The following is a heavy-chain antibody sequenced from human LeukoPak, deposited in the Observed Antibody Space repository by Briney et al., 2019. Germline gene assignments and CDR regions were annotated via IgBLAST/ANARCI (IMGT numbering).Heavy chain of an antibody. CDR2: IWYDGSNK. CDR1: GFTFSSYG. Sequence: PGGSLRLSCAASGFTFSSYGMHWVRQAPGKGLEWVAVIWYDGSNKYYADSVKGRFTISRDNSKNTLYLQMNSLRAEDTAVYHCARAYYYDSSGYPNPYFDYWGQGTLVTVSS. D-gene: IGHD3-22*01. J-gene: IGHJ4*02. V-gene: IGHV3-33*01. CDR3: ARAYYYDSSGYPNPYFDY.